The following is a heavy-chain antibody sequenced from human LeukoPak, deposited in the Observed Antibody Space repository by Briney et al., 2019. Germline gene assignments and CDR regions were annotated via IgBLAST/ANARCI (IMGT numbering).Heavy chain of an antibody. CDR3: TTKVIRGNSGDDYDD. D-gene: IGHD5-12*01. V-gene: IGHV3-30*03. Sequence: PGGSLRHSCAASGVTFSSYGMYWVRQAPGKGLEWVALISSEGNDKLYVDSVKGRFTISRDDSKSTLYLQMNSLRAEDTAVYYCTTKVIRGNSGDDYDDWGQGTLVTVSS. CDR2: ISSEGNDK. CDR1: GVTFSSYG. J-gene: IGHJ4*02.